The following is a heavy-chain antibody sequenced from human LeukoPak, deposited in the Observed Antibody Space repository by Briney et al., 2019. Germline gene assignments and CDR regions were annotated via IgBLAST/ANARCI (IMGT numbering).Heavy chain of an antibody. J-gene: IGHJ4*02. D-gene: IGHD3-22*01. Sequence: SVKVSCKASGGTFSSYAISWVRQAPGQGLEWMGGIIPIFGTANYAQKFQGRVTITADESTSTAYMELSSLRSEDTAVYYCARVGYLDYYDSSGHEDYWGQGTLVTVSS. CDR1: GGTFSSYA. CDR3: ARVGYLDYYDSSGHEDY. V-gene: IGHV1-69*13. CDR2: IIPIFGTA.